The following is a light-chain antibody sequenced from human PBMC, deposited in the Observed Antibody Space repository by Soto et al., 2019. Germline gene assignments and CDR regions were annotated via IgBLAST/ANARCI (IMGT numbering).Light chain of an antibody. CDR2: EVS. V-gene: IGLV2-14*01. Sequence: QSALTQPASVSGSPGQSITISCTGTSSDIGGYNYVSWYQQHPGKAPKLIIYEVSNRPSGVSNRFSGSKSGNTASLTISGLQDEDEADYYCSSYASSSTVFGGGTKLTVL. CDR1: SSDIGGYNY. J-gene: IGLJ2*01. CDR3: SSYASSSTV.